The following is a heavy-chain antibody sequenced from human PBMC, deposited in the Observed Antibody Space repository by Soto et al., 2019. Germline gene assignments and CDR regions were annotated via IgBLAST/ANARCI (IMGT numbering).Heavy chain of an antibody. V-gene: IGHV3-33*01. D-gene: IGHD3-22*01. CDR3: ARDGVGYYDSSGYSAYFQH. J-gene: IGHJ1*01. CDR2: IWYDGSNK. Sequence: QVQLVESGGGVVQPGRSLRLSCAASGFTFSNYGMHWVRQAPGKGLEWVVVIWYDGSNKYYADSVKGRFTISRDNSKNKLYLQMNSLRAEDPAVYYCARDGVGYYDSSGYSAYFQHWGQGTLVTVS. CDR1: GFTFSNYG.